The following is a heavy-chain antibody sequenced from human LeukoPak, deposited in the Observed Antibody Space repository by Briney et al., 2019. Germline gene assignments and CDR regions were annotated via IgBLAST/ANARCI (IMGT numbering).Heavy chain of an antibody. D-gene: IGHD6-19*01. CDR1: GFTFSSYA. J-gene: IGHJ2*01. V-gene: IGHV3-23*01. Sequence: PGGSLRLSCAASGFTFSSYAMSWVRQAPGKGLEWVSAISGSGGSTYYADSVKGRFTISRDNAKNSLYLQMNSLRAEDTAVYYCARGRGSGWSNWYFDLWGRGTLVTVSS. CDR3: ARGRGSGWSNWYFDL. CDR2: ISGSGGST.